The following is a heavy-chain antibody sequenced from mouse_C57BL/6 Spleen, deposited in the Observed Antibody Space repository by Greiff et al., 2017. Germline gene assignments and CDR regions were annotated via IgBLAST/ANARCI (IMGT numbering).Heavy chain of an antibody. Sequence: QVQLQQPGAELVRPGSSVKLSCKASGYTFTSYWMHWVKQRPIQGLEWIGNIDPSDSETHYNQKFKDKATLTVDKSSSTAYMQLSSLTSEDSAVYYYARRFSYAMDYWGQGTSVTVSS. V-gene: IGHV1-52*01. CDR1: GYTFTSYW. D-gene: IGHD6-2*01. CDR3: ARRFSYAMDY. CDR2: IDPSDSET. J-gene: IGHJ4*01.